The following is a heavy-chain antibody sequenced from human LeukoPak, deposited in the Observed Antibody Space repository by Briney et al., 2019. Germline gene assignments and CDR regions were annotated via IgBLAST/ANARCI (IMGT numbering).Heavy chain of an antibody. Sequence: GASVKVSCKVSGYTLTELSMHWVRQAPGKGLEWMGGFDPEDGETIYAQKFQGRVTMTEDTSTDTAYMELSSLRSEDTAVYYCATRVPFLGELSLNYWGQGTLVTVSS. CDR2: FDPEDGET. D-gene: IGHD3-16*02. CDR3: ATRVPFLGELSLNY. V-gene: IGHV1-24*01. CDR1: GYTLTELS. J-gene: IGHJ4*02.